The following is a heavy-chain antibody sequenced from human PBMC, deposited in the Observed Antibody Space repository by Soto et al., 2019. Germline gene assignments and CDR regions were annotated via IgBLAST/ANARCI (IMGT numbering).Heavy chain of an antibody. J-gene: IGHJ6*02. V-gene: IGHV5-51*01. CDR2: IYPGDSDT. Sequence: PGESLKISCKGSGYSFTSYWIGWVRQMPGKGLEWMGIIYPGDSDTRYSPSFQGQVTISADKSISTAYLQWSSLKASDTAMYYCARSGYCSSTSCSNYYYYGMDVWGQGTTVTVSS. D-gene: IGHD2-2*01. CDR1: GYSFTSYW. CDR3: ARSGYCSSTSCSNYYYYGMDV.